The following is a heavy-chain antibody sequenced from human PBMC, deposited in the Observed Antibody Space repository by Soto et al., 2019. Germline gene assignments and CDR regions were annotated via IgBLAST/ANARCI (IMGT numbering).Heavy chain of an antibody. D-gene: IGHD5-12*01. J-gene: IGHJ3*02. Sequence: QVQLVQSGAEVKKPGSSVKVSCKASGGTFSSYAISWVRQAPGQGLEWLGGIIPIFGTANYAQKFQGRVTITADESTSTAYMELSSLRSEDTAVYYCARSQIVAANFFYAFDIWGQGTMVTVSS. CDR2: IIPIFGTA. V-gene: IGHV1-69*01. CDR1: GGTFSSYA. CDR3: ARSQIVAANFFYAFDI.